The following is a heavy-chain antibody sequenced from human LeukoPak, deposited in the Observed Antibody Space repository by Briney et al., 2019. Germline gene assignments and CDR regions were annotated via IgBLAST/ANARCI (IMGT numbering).Heavy chain of an antibody. J-gene: IGHJ4*02. CDR3: ATIVLYADDTAYFDY. CDR2: FDPEDGET. V-gene: IGHV1-24*01. Sequence: ASVKVSCKVSGYTLTGLSMHWVRQAPGKGLEWMGGFDPEDGETIYAQKFQGRVTMTEDTSTDTAYMELSSLRSEDTAVYYCATIVLYADDTAYFDYWGQGTLVTVSS. CDR1: GYTLTGLS. D-gene: IGHD3-10*01.